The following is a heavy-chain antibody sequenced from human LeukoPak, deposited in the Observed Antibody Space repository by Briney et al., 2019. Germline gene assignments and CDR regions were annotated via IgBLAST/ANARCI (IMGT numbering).Heavy chain of an antibody. Sequence: GGSLRLSCAASGISVSSNYMNWVRQAPAKGLEWVSVIYSGGSTYYAASVKGRFTISRDNSKSTLYLHMNPLRAEDTAVYYCARDMSPWETRNPDAFDIWSQGTMVTVSS. V-gene: IGHV3-53*01. CDR2: IYSGGST. CDR3: ARDMSPWETRNPDAFDI. D-gene: IGHD1-14*01. J-gene: IGHJ3*02. CDR1: GISVSSNY.